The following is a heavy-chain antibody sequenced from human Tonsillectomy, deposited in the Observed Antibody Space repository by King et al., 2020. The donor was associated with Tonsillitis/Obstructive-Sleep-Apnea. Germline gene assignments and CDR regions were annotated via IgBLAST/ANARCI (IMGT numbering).Heavy chain of an antibody. J-gene: IGHJ1*01. V-gene: IGHV4-39*01. CDR2: IYYSGST. Sequence: LQLQESGPGLVKPSETLSLTCTVSGGSISSSSYYWGWIRQPPGQGLEWIGSIYYSGSTYYNPSLKSRVTISVDTSKNQFSLKLSSVTAADTAVYYCARLDCSSTSCLFQHWGQGTLVTVSS. CDR3: ARLDCSSTSCLFQH. CDR1: GGSISSSSYY. D-gene: IGHD2-2*01.